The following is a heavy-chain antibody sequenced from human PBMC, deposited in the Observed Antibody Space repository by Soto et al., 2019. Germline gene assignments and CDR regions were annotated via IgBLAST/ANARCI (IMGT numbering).Heavy chain of an antibody. CDR2: INPNSGGT. Sequence: QVLLVQSGAEVTKPGASVKVSCRASGYTFTDYYMHWVRQAPGQGPEWMGWINPNSGGTNYAQKFQGWVTMTRDTSISTGYMELNRLRSDDTAMYYCGRESRGRAFDVWGQGTMVTVSS. V-gene: IGHV1-2*04. CDR3: GRESRGRAFDV. CDR1: GYTFTDYY. J-gene: IGHJ3*01. D-gene: IGHD1-1*01.